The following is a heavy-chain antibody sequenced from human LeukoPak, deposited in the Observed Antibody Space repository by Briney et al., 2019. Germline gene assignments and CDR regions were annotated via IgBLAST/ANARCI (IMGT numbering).Heavy chain of an antibody. D-gene: IGHD1-26*01. CDR1: GYTFTSYG. V-gene: IGHV1-18*01. CDR2: ISAYNGNT. J-gene: IGHJ4*02. Sequence: ASVKVSCKASGYTFTSYGISWVRQAPGQGLEWMGWISAYNGNTNYAQKLQGRVTMTTDTSTSTAYMELRSLRSDDTAVYYCARIELVGATTAPSYWGQGTLVTVSS. CDR3: ARIELVGATTAPSY.